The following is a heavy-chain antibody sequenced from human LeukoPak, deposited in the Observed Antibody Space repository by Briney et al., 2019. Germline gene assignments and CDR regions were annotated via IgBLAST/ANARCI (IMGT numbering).Heavy chain of an antibody. CDR1: GGSLSSYY. J-gene: IGHJ4*02. Sequence: SETLSLTCTVSGGSLSSYYWSWIRQPPGKGLEWIGYIYYSGSTNYNPSLKSRVTISVDTSKNQFSLKLSSVTAADTAVYYCAISVSHSHFDYWGQGTLVTVSS. CDR2: IYYSGST. V-gene: IGHV4-59*01. D-gene: IGHD4-11*01. CDR3: AISVSHSHFDY.